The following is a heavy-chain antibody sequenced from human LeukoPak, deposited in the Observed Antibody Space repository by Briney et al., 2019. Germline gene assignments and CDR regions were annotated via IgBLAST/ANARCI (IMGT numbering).Heavy chain of an antibody. J-gene: IGHJ4*02. CDR3: ARSSPYYYDTTGYYYSYFDS. CDR2: INAGSGDT. D-gene: IGHD3-22*01. V-gene: IGHV1-3*01. Sequence: GASVKVSCKASGYTFATYAIHWVRQAPGQRLEWMGWINAGSGDTKYSQKFQGRVTITSDTSASTAYMDLSSLRSEDTAVYYCARSSPYYYDTTGYYYSYFDSRGQGTLVTVSS. CDR1: GYTFATYA.